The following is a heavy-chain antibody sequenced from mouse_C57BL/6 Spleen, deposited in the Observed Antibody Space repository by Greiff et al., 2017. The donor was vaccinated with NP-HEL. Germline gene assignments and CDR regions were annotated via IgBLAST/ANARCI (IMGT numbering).Heavy chain of an antibody. CDR1: GYTFTSYW. Sequence: QVQLKQPGAELVRPGSSVKLSCKASGYTFTSYWMHWVKQRPIQGLEWIGNIDPSDSETHYNQKFKDKATLTVDKSSSTAYMQLSSLTSEDSAVYYCAGGGAAQGTAWFDYWGQGTLVTVSA. CDR3: AGGGAAQGTAWFDY. D-gene: IGHD3-2*02. V-gene: IGHV1-52*01. J-gene: IGHJ3*01. CDR2: IDPSDSET.